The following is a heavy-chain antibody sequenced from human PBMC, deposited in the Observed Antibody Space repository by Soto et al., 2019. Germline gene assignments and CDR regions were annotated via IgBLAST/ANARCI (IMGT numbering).Heavy chain of an antibody. CDR1: GYTFTSYY. J-gene: IGHJ6*03. Sequence: ASVKVSCKASGYTFTSYYMHWVRQAPGQGLEWIGIINPSSDSTSYAQKIKSRVTMTRDTSTSTVYMELRSLRSDDTAVYYCAREGPDFSYYYLGVRGKGTTVTVSS. CDR2: INPSSDST. V-gene: IGHV1-46*01. CDR3: AREGPDFSYYYLGV.